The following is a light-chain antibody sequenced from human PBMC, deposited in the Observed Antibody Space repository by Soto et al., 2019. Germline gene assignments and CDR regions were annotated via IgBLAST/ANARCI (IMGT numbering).Light chain of an antibody. CDR1: SSDVGVYNY. V-gene: IGLV2-8*01. CDR2: EVS. J-gene: IGLJ1*01. Sequence: QSALTQPPSASGSPGQSVTISCTGTSSDVGVYNYVSWYQQHPGKAPKLMIYEVSKRPSGVPDRFSGSKSGNTASLTISGFLEEDDEDYYCCSYAGTNNLRVFGTGTKVTVL. CDR3: CSYAGTNNLRV.